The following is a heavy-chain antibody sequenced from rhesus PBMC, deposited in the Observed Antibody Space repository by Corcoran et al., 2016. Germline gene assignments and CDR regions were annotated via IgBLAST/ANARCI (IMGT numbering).Heavy chain of an antibody. Sequence: QVQLQESGPGLVKPSETLSLTCAVSGYSISSGYGWSWIRQPPGKGLEWIGYMGGSSGSTNYNPSLKSRVTISKDTSKNQFSLKLSSVTAADTAVYYCARGGISSYDVWGAGVLVTVSS. D-gene: IGHD4-29*01. V-gene: IGHV4-127*01. CDR1: GYSISSGYG. J-gene: IGHJ5-1*01. CDR3: ARGGISSYDV. CDR2: MGGSSGST.